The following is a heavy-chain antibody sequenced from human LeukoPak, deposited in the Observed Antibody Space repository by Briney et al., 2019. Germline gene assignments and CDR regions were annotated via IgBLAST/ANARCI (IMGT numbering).Heavy chain of an antibody. CDR1: GFTFSSYA. V-gene: IGHV3-23*01. Sequence: PGGSLRLSCAASGFTFSSYAMRWVRQAAGKGLEGVSSISGSCCSTYYADSVKGRFTISRDSSKNMLYLQMNTLRAEDTAIYYCAKDGIDSGDPNGFDPWGQGTLVTVSS. CDR2: ISGSCCST. D-gene: IGHD3-10*01. CDR3: AKDGIDSGDPNGFDP. J-gene: IGHJ5*02.